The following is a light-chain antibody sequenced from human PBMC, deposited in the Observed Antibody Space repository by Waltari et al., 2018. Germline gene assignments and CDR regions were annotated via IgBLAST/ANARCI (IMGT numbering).Light chain of an antibody. J-gene: IGLJ1*01. V-gene: IGLV3-1*01. CDR3: QAWDTSTYV. Sequence: SYDLTQPPSVSVSPGQTASITCSGDKLGDKYVCWYQQKPGLSPVLVIYQDTKRPSGIPERFSGSISENTATLTISGTQAVDEADYYGQAWDTSTYVFGSGTRVTVL. CDR1: KLGDKY. CDR2: QDT.